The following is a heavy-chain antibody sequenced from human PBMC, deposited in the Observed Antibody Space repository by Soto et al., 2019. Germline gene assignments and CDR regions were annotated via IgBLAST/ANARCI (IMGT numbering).Heavy chain of an antibody. D-gene: IGHD2-15*01. Sequence: SETLSLTCTVSGGSISSGDYYWSWIRQPPGKGLEWIGYIYYSGSTYYNPSLKSRVTISVDTSKNQFSLKLSSVTAADTAVYYCARVPGGCSGGSCKPTVYDYWGQGTLVTVSS. J-gene: IGHJ4*02. CDR1: GGSISSGDYY. CDR2: IYYSGST. CDR3: ARVPGGCSGGSCKPTVYDY. V-gene: IGHV4-30-4*01.